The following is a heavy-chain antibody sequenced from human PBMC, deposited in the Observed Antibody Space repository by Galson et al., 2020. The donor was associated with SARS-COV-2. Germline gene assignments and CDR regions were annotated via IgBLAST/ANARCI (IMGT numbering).Heavy chain of an antibody. J-gene: IGHJ4*02. CDR3: AKGVLFWGDYCSGGSCYSGPFDY. Sequence: GGSLRLSCAASGFTFDDYAMHWVRQAPGKGLEWVSGISWNSGSIGYADSVKGRFTISRDNATNSLYLQMNSLRAEDTALYYCAKGVLFWGDYCSGGSCYSGPFDYWGQGTLVTVSS. CDR1: GFTFDDYA. V-gene: IGHV3-9*01. CDR2: ISWNSGSI. D-gene: IGHD2-15*01.